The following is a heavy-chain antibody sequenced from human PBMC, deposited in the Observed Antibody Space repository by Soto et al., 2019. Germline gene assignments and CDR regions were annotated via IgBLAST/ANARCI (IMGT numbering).Heavy chain of an antibody. CDR2: IYYSGST. CDR3: ARRPPPQAGD. D-gene: IGHD6-13*01. Sequence: PSETLSLTCTVSGGSISSSSYYRSWIRQPPGKGLEWIGYIYYSGSTNYNPSLKSRVTISVDTSKNQFSLKLSSVTAADTAVYYCARRPPPQAGDWAQGTLVTVSS. CDR1: GGSISSSSYY. V-gene: IGHV4-61*05. J-gene: IGHJ4*02.